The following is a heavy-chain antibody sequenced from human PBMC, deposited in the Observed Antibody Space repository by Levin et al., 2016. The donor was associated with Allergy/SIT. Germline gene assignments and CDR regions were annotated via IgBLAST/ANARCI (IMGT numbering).Heavy chain of an antibody. D-gene: IGHD1-26*01. J-gene: IGHJ4*02. Sequence: WIRQPPGKGLEWVAVISYDGSNKYYADSVKGRFTISRDNSKNTLYLQMNSLRAEDTAVYYCAKARWELLEGYYFDYWGQGTLVTVSS. V-gene: IGHV3-30*18. CDR3: AKARWELLEGYYFDY. CDR2: ISYDGSNK.